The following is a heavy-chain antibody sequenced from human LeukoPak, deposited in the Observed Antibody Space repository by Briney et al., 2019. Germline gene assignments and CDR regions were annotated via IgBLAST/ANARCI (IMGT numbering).Heavy chain of an antibody. CDR1: GYTFTSYD. D-gene: IGHD3-10*01. Sequence: AASVKVSCKASGYTFTSYDINWVRQATGQGLEWMGWMNPNSGNTGYAQKFQGRVTMTRNTSISTAYMELSSLRSEDTAVYYCARGPAGSETILGYFQHWGQGTLVTVSS. CDR2: MNPNSGNT. CDR3: ARGPAGSETILGYFQH. J-gene: IGHJ1*01. V-gene: IGHV1-8*01.